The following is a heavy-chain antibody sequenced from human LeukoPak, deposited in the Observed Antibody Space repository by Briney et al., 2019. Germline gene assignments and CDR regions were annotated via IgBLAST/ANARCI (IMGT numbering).Heavy chain of an antibody. CDR1: GFTFSSYA. CDR2: ISGSGGST. CDR3: AKGKFYDILTGYLFDY. D-gene: IGHD3-9*01. Sequence: PGGSLRLSCAASGFTFSSYAMSWVRQAPGKGLEWVSAISGSGGSTYYADSVKGRFTISRDNSKNTLYLQMNSLRAEDTAVYYCAKGKFYDILTGYLFDYWGQGTLVTVSS. V-gene: IGHV3-23*01. J-gene: IGHJ4*02.